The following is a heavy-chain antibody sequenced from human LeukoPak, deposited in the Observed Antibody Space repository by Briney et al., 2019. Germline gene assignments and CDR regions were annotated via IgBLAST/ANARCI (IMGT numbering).Heavy chain of an antibody. Sequence: ASVKVSCKASGYSFSSHDINWVRQAPGQGLEWMGWINPNSGGTNYAQKFQGRVTMTRDTSISTAYMELSRPRSDDTAVYYCARTPFYDAFDIWGQGTMVTVSS. CDR2: INPNSGGT. CDR3: ARTPFYDAFDI. V-gene: IGHV1-2*02. D-gene: IGHD2/OR15-2a*01. CDR1: GYSFSSHD. J-gene: IGHJ3*02.